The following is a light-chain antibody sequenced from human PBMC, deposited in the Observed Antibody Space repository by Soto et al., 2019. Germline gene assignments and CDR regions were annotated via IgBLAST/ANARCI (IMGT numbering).Light chain of an antibody. J-gene: IGKJ5*01. V-gene: IGKV1-39*01. CDR2: AVS. CDR3: QQSFSPYIA. Sequence: EIQVTQSPTSLSASVGDRVTITCRASRSIGTNLNWYQQRPGKAPQLLIYAVSSLQSGVPSRFSGSTSGTDFTLTINGLQPEDFATYACQQSFSPYIAFGQGTRL. CDR1: RSIGTN.